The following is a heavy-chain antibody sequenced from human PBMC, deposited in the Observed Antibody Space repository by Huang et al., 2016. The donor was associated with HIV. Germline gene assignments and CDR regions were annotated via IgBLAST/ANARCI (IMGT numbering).Heavy chain of an antibody. Sequence: QLLLQESGPGLVKPSEALALTCAVSGGSIRSSDYHWGWIRQPPGKGLEWIGSIYDKGSTHSSPPLKCRVTIAGDTAKNLFFLNLTSMTAADTAVYYCARHREGPVAYYSGWGSHLNYMDVWGRGRTVVVSS. J-gene: IGHJ6*03. CDR3: ARHREGPVAYYSGWGSHLNYMDV. D-gene: IGHD3-10*01. V-gene: IGHV4-39*01. CDR2: IYDKGST. CDR1: GGSIRSSDYH.